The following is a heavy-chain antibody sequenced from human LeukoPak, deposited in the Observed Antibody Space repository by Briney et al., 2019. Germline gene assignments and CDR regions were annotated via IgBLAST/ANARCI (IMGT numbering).Heavy chain of an antibody. D-gene: IGHD3-10*01. Sequence: GGSLRLSCTVSGFTVSSNSMSWVRQAPGKGLEWVSFIYSDNTHYSDSVKGRFTISRDNAKSSLYLQMNSLRAEDTAVFYCARVYGSGSYSGSYLDFWGQGTLVTVSS. J-gene: IGHJ4*02. CDR3: ARVYGSGSYSGSYLDF. V-gene: IGHV3-53*01. CDR2: IYSDNT. CDR1: GFTVSSNS.